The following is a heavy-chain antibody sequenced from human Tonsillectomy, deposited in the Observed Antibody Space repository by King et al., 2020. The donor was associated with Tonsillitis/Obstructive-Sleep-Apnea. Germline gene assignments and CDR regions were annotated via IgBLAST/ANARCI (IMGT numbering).Heavy chain of an antibody. J-gene: IGHJ6*02. D-gene: IGHD6-6*01. CDR3: ARRELEYSSSYYYYGMDV. CDR1: GYTFTSYW. Sequence: VQLVESGAEVKKPGESLRISCKGSGYTFTSYWIIWVRQMPGKGLEWMGRIDPSDSYTNYSPSFQGHVTISADKSISTAYLQWSSLKASDTAMYYWARRELEYSSSYYYYGMDVWGQGTTVTVSS. V-gene: IGHV5-10-1*03. CDR2: IDPSDSYT.